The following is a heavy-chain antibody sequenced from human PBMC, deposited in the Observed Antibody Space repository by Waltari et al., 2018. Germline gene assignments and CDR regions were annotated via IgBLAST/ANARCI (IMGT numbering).Heavy chain of an antibody. D-gene: IGHD3-3*01. CDR3: ARQVGITIFGVVIKNYYGMDV. J-gene: IGHJ6*02. CDR1: GGSISSSSYY. CDR2: NHYSGST. V-gene: IGHV4-39*01. Sequence: QLQLQESGPGLVKPSETLSLTCTVSGGSISSSSYYWGWIRQPPGKGLEWSGSNHYSGSTYYNPSLKSRVTISVDTSKNQFSLKLSSVTAADTAVYYCARQVGITIFGVVIKNYYGMDVWGQGTTVTVSS.